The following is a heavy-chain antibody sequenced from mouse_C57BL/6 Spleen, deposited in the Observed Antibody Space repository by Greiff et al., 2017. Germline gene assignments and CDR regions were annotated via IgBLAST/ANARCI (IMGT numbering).Heavy chain of an antibody. CDR2: INPSSGYT. CDR1: GYTFTSFW. CDR3: ARDITTVELDY. J-gene: IGHJ4*01. Sequence: QVQLQQSGAELANPGASVKLSCKASGYTFTSFWMHWLKQRPGQGLEWIGYINPSSGYTKYNQKFKDKATLTADKSSSTAYMQLSSLTYEDSAVYYCARDITTVELDYWGQGTSVTVAS. D-gene: IGHD1-1*01. V-gene: IGHV1-7*01.